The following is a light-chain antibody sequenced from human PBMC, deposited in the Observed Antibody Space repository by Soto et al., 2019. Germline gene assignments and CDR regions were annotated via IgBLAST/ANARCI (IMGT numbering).Light chain of an antibody. CDR1: QGISSY. CDR3: QQYYRYWT. CDR2: AAP. J-gene: IGKJ1*01. V-gene: IGKV1-9*01. Sequence: DIQLTQSPSFLSASVGDRVTITFRASQGISSYLAWYQQRPGKAPKSLMYAAPTLQSGVPSRFSGGGSGTEFIFPISSLKPDDFATYYCQQYYRYWTFGQGTKVDIK.